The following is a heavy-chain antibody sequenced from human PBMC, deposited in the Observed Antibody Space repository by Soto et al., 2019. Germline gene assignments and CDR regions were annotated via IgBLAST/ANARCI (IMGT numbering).Heavy chain of an antibody. CDR3: AGDYDSSGYYSAEYFQH. V-gene: IGHV4-39*07. CDR2: IYYSGLT. CDR1: GGSISSTNHY. D-gene: IGHD3-22*01. Sequence: PSETLSLTCTVSGGSISSTNHYWGWIRQPPGKGLEWIGDIYYSGLTHYNPSLKSRATISVDTFNNQFSLKLSSVTAADTAVYYCAGDYDSSGYYSAEYFQHWGQGTLVTVSS. J-gene: IGHJ1*01.